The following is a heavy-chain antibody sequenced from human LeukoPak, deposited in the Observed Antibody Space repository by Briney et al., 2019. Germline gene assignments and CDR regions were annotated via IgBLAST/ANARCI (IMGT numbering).Heavy chain of an antibody. J-gene: IGHJ5*02. Sequence: ASVKVSCKASGYTFTGYYMHWVRQAPGQGLEWMGWINPNSGGTNYAQKSQGRVTMTRDTSISTAYMELSRLRSDDTAVYYCLLWFGELLSKGDWFDPWGQGTLVTVSS. CDR1: GYTFTGYY. CDR2: INPNSGGT. V-gene: IGHV1-2*02. D-gene: IGHD3-10*01. CDR3: LLWFGELLSKGDWFDP.